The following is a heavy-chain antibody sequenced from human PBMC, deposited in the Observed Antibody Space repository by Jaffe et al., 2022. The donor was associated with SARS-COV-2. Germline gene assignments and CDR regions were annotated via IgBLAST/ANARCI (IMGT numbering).Heavy chain of an antibody. J-gene: IGHJ4*02. CDR2: ISSGTT. V-gene: IGHV3-23*01. D-gene: IGHD1-1*01. CDR1: GFTFSSYT. Sequence: EVLLLESGGDLVQPGGSLRLSCAASGFTFSSYTMSWVRQVPGKGLEWVSGISSGTTNYADSVKGRFTVSRDDSKNTLYLQMNSLRAEDTAMYYCVRGVRTPDYWGQGTLVTVSS. CDR3: VRGVRTPDY.